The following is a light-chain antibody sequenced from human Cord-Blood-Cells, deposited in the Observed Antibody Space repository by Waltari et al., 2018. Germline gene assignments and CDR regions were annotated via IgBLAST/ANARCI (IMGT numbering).Light chain of an antibody. Sequence: EILMTQSPASLSVSPGERATLPFSACPMVSSNLARYQQKPGQAPRLLIYGASTRATGIPARFSGSGSGTDFTLTISSLQPEDFAVYYCQQYNNWPFTFGRGTKLEIK. V-gene: IGKV3D-15*01. CDR2: GAS. J-gene: IGKJ2*01. CDR3: QQYNNWPFT. CDR1: PMVSSN.